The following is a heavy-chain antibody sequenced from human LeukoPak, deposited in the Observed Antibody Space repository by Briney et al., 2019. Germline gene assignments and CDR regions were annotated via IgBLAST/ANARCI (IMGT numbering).Heavy chain of an antibody. CDR1: GGSFSGYY. CDR2: INHSGST. CDR3: ARGRFSSSWRRGWFDP. V-gene: IGHV4-34*01. J-gene: IGHJ5*02. D-gene: IGHD6-13*01. Sequence: SSETLSLTCAVYGGSFSGYYWSWIRQPPGKGLEWIGEINHSGSTNYNPSLKGRVTISVDTSKNQFSLKLSSVTAADTAVYYCARGRFSSSWRRGWFDPWGQGTLVTVSS.